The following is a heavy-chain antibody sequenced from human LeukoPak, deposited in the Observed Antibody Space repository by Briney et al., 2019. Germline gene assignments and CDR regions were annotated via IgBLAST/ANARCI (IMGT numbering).Heavy chain of an antibody. CDR1: GYTFTSYD. J-gene: IGHJ6*02. CDR2: MNPNSGNT. V-gene: IGHV1-8*01. D-gene: IGHD3-10*01. CDR3: ATGGTMVRGVIIHNYYYYYGMDV. Sequence: ASVKVSCKASGYTFTSYDINWVRQATGQGLEWMGWMNPNSGNTGYAQKFQGRVTMTRNTSISTAYMELSSLRSEDTAVYYCATGGTMVRGVIIHNYYYYYGMDVWGQGTTVTVSS.